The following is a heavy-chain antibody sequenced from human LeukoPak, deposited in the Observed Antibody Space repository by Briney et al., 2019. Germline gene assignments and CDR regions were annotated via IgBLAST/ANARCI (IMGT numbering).Heavy chain of an antibody. CDR3: ARDLYVLRYFDWLFEAGYYYGMDV. J-gene: IGHJ6*02. D-gene: IGHD3-9*01. V-gene: IGHV1-18*01. CDR2: ISAYNGNT. Sequence: XXVRQAXXXGXEWMGWISAYNGNTNYPQKLQGRVTMTTDTSTSTAYMELRSLRSDDTAVYYCARDLYVLRYFDWLFEAGYYYGMDVWGQGTTVTVSS.